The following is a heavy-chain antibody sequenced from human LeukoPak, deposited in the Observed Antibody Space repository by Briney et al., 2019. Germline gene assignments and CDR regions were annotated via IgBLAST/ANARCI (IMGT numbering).Heavy chain of an antibody. D-gene: IGHD6-13*01. J-gene: IGHJ4*02. CDR2: TYYRSKWYN. CDR1: GDSVSSNSAA. V-gene: IGHV6-1*01. Sequence: SQTLSLTCAISGDSVSSNSAAWNWIRQSPSRGLEWLGRTYYRSKWYNDYAVSVKSRITINPDTSKNQFSLQLNSVTPEDTAVYYCAREGVIIAAAGTLPLGFDYWGQGTLVTVSS. CDR3: AREGVIIAAAGTLPLGFDY.